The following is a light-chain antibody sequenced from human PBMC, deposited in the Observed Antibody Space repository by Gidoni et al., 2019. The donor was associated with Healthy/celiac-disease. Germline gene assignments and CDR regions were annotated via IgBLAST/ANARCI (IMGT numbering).Light chain of an antibody. V-gene: IGKV3-11*01. Sequence: EIVLTQSPATLSLSPGERATLSCRASQSVSSYLAWYQQKPGQAPRRLIYDASNRATGIPARFSGSGSGTDFTLTISSLVPEDFAVYYCQQRSNWPPITFGQGTRLEIK. CDR1: QSVSSY. J-gene: IGKJ5*01. CDR3: QQRSNWPPIT. CDR2: DAS.